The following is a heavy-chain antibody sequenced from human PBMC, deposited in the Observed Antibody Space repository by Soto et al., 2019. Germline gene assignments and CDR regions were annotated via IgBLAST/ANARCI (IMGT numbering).Heavy chain of an antibody. CDR3: ASPFWNPHDNFAS. CDR2: ISYDARNS. Sequence: PGGSLXLSCAASGFXFSNYAMHWVRRAPGKGLEWVAIISYDARNSYYADSVKGRFTVSRDNSRSTLYLQMNSLRTEDTAVYFCASPFWNPHDNFASWGLGTLVPVSS. V-gene: IGHV3-30*04. D-gene: IGHD3-3*01. J-gene: IGHJ4*02. CDR1: GFXFSNYA.